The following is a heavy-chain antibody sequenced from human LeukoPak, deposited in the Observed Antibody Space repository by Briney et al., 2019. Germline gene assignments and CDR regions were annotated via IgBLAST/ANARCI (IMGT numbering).Heavy chain of an antibody. CDR2: ISWNSGSI. CDR1: GFTFDDYA. V-gene: IGHV3-9*03. D-gene: IGHD3-22*01. J-gene: IGHJ3*02. Sequence: GRSLRLSCAASGFTFDDYAMHWVRQAPGKGLERVSGISWNSGSIGYADSVKGRFTISRDNAKNSLYLQMNSLRAEDMALYYCAKARGADSSGQGAFDIWGQGTMVTVSS. CDR3: AKARGADSSGQGAFDI.